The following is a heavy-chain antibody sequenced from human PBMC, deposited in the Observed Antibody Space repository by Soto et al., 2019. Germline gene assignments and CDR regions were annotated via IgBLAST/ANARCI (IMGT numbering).Heavy chain of an antibody. D-gene: IGHD5-12*01. CDR2: IWYDGSNK. CDR1: GFTFSSYG. J-gene: IGHJ4*02. V-gene: IGHV3-33*01. CDR3: ARDRGYSGYDLGAFDY. Sequence: QVQLVESGGGVVQPGRSLRLSCAASGFTFSSYGMHWVRQAPGKGLECVAVIWYDGSNKYYADSVKGRFTISRDNSKNTLYLQMNSLRAEDTAVYYCARDRGYSGYDLGAFDYWGQGTLVTVSS.